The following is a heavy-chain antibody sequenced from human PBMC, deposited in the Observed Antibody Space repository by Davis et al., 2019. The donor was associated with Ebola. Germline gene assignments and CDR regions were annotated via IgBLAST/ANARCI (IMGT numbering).Heavy chain of an antibody. Sequence: SETLSLTCTVSGGSISSYYWSWIRQAPGKGLEWIGYIYYSGRTNYNPSLKSRVTISVDTSKNQFSLKLSSVTAADTAVYYCARAGDTAMVFYGAGAFDIWGQGTMVTVSS. CDR1: GGSISSYY. D-gene: IGHD5-18*01. CDR3: ARAGDTAMVFYGAGAFDI. J-gene: IGHJ3*02. CDR2: IYYSGRT. V-gene: IGHV4-59*01.